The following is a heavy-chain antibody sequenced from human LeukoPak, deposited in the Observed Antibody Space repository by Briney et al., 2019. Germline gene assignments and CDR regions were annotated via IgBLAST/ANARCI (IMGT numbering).Heavy chain of an antibody. V-gene: IGHV1-2*02. D-gene: IGHD2-15*01. CDR1: GYTFTGYY. J-gene: IGHJ4*02. Sequence: GASVKVSCKATGYTFTGYYMHWVRQAPGQGLEWMGWINPNSGGANYAQKFQGRVTMTRDTSISTAYMELSRLRSDDTAVYYCARDPNCSGGTCYTDFFFDYWGQGTLVTVSS. CDR3: ARDPNCSGGTCYTDFFFDY. CDR2: INPNSGGA.